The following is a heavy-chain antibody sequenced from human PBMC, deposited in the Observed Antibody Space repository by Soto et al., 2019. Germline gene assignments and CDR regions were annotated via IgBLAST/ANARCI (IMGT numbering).Heavy chain of an antibody. CDR1: GFTFSNYE. D-gene: IGHD6-13*01. J-gene: IGHJ6*03. CDR2: ISNNGAHT. V-gene: IGHV3-64*01. Sequence: EAQLVESGGGLVQPGGSLRLSCAASGFTFSNYEMHWVRQAPGKGLEYVSGISNNGAHTDYAKSVKGRFTISRDNSENTLYLQXGSLRAEDMALYYCARRXYGSRWPNVYMDVWGKGTTVTVSS. CDR3: ARRXYGSRWPNVYMDV.